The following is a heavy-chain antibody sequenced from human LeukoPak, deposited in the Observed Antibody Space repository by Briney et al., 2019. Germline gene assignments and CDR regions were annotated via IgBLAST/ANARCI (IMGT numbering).Heavy chain of an antibody. D-gene: IGHD2-15*01. CDR1: GGSISSGDYY. V-gene: IGHV4-30-4*01. Sequence: SETLSLTCTVSGGSISSGDYYWSWIRQPPGQGLEWIAYISHSGGTYYNPSLKSRATISLDTSRNQFSLKLSSVTAADTAVYYCARDFQGGPNDPWSQGTLVTVSS. J-gene: IGHJ5*02. CDR3: ARDFQGGPNDP. CDR2: ISHSGGT.